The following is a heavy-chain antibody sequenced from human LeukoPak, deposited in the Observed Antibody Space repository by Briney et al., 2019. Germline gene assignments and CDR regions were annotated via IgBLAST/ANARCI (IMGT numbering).Heavy chain of an antibody. CDR1: GGSFSGYY. J-gene: IGHJ4*02. CDR3: ARGGDCSSTSCSFDY. D-gene: IGHD2-2*01. V-gene: IGHV4-34*01. CDR2: INHSRST. Sequence: SETLSLTCAVYGGSFSGYYWSWIRQPPGKGLEWIGEINHSRSTNYNPSLKSRVTISVDTSKNQFSLKLSSVTAADTAVYYCARGGDCSSTSCSFDYWGQGTLVTVSS.